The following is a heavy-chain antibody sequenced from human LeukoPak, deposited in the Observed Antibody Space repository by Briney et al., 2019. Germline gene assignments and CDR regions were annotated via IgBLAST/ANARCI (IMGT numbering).Heavy chain of an antibody. CDR3: ARWAAAHAFDI. J-gene: IGHJ3*02. Sequence: ASVKVSCKASGYTFTSYYMHWVRQAPGQGLEWMGWMNPNSGNTGYAQKFQGRVTITRNTSISTAYMELSSLRSEDTAVYYCARWAAAHAFDIWGQGTMVTVSS. V-gene: IGHV1-8*03. CDR1: GYTFTSYY. CDR2: MNPNSGNT. D-gene: IGHD6-13*01.